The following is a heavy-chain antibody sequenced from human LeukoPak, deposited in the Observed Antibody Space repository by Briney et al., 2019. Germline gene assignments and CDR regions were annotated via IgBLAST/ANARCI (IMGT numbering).Heavy chain of an antibody. D-gene: IGHD6-13*01. CDR1: GFTFSSYA. J-gene: IGHJ4*02. V-gene: IGHV3-23*01. CDR2: ISGAGGST. CDR3: AKVSLRSSSWYHFDY. Sequence: GGSLRLSCAASGFTFSSYAMSWVRQAPGKGLGWVSGISGAGGSTYYADSVKGRFTISRDNSKNTLYLQMNSLRAEDTAVCYCAKVSLRSSSWYHFDYWGQGTLVTVSS.